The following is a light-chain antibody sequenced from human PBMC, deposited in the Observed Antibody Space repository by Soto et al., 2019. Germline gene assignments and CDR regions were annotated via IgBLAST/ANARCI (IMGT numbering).Light chain of an antibody. Sequence: EIVMTQSPASLSVSPGDGATLSCWASQSVASNVAWYQQRPGQGPRLLIHGASTRAAGVPARFSGSGSGTDFTLTISIMQSEDFAVYYCQHYHNWPPQYTFGQGTKLQIK. CDR2: GAS. J-gene: IGKJ2*01. CDR1: QSVASN. V-gene: IGKV3-15*01. CDR3: QHYHNWPPQYT.